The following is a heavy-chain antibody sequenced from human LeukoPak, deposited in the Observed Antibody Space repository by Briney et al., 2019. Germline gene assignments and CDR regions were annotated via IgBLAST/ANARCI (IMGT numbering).Heavy chain of an antibody. J-gene: IGHJ4*02. CDR2: VSFSGNT. D-gene: IGHD6-6*01. Sequence: SETLSLTCSVSGGSINIGGFYWSWIRHLPGPDLEWIGYVSFSGNTYYSPSLKRRVTIAIDPSKNQFSLSLSSVTAADTAVYDCARDRGSSRAYFDYWRQGSLVTVSS. V-gene: IGHV4-31*03. CDR1: GGSINIGGFY. CDR3: ARDRGSSRAYFDY.